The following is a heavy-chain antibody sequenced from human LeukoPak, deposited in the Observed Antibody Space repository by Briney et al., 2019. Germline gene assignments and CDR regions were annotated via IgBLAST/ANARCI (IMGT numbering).Heavy chain of an antibody. D-gene: IGHD3-10*01. V-gene: IGHV5-51*01. Sequence: GESLKISCKGSGYSFTSYWIGWVRQMPGKGLEWMGIIYPGDSDTRYSPSFQGQVTISADKSISTAYLQWSSLKASDTAMYYCARHVGRPLYYYGSGSYYKEYYYYYMDVWGKGTTVTVSS. CDR3: ARHVGRPLYYYGSGSYYKEYYYYYMDV. CDR1: GYSFTSYW. J-gene: IGHJ6*03. CDR2: IYPGDSDT.